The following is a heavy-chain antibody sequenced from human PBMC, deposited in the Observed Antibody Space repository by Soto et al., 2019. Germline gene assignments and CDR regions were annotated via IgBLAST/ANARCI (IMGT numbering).Heavy chain of an antibody. Sequence: GGSLGLSCAASEFTFSNYAMHWVRQPPGKGLQWLAVISYDGNNKYYADSVEGRFTISRDNSKNTVYLQMNSLRLEDTAVYYCARGPSYSDSYFDYWGQGTLVTVSS. CDR3: ARGPSYSDSYFDY. V-gene: IGHV3-30*03. J-gene: IGHJ4*02. D-gene: IGHD4-17*01. CDR2: ISYDGNNK. CDR1: EFTFSNYA.